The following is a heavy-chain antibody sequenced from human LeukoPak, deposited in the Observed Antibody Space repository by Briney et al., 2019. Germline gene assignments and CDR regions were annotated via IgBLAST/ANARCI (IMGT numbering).Heavy chain of an antibody. CDR2: IYYSGST. CDR3: AREVFDEGATTYNWFDP. V-gene: IGHV4-59*01. J-gene: IGHJ5*02. CDR1: GGSISSYY. D-gene: IGHD1-26*01. Sequence: SETLSLTCTVSGGSISSYYWSWIRQPPGKGLEWIGYIYYSGSTNYNPSLKSRVTISVDTSKNQFSLKLSSVTAADTAVYYCAREVFDEGATTYNWFDPWGQGTLVTVPS.